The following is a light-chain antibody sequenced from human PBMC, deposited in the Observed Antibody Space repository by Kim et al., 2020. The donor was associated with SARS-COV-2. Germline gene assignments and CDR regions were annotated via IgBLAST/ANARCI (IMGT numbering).Light chain of an antibody. J-gene: IGKJ2*03. V-gene: IGKV3-15*01. CDR1: QSLNSN. CDR2: GAS. Sequence: EVILTQSPATLPVSPGERATLSCRASQSLNSNLAWFQQKSGQAPSLLIYGASTRAPGVPARFSGGGSGTEFTLTITSLQSEDFAVYYCQQFHNWPLYSFGQGTKLEI. CDR3: QQFHNWPLYS.